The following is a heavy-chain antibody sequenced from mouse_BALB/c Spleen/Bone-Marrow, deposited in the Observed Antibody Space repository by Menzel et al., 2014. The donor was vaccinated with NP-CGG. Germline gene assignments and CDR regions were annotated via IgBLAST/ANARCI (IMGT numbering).Heavy chain of an antibody. Sequence: VQLKESGAELVKPGASVKVSCTASGFNIKDTYMHWGEQRPEKGLEWIGRIDPANGNTKYDPKFQGKATITADTSSNTAYLQLSSLTSEDTAVYYCASYDYGYYFDYWGQGTTLTVSS. CDR2: IDPANGNT. CDR3: ASYDYGYYFDY. D-gene: IGHD2-4*01. J-gene: IGHJ2*01. CDR1: GFNIKDTY. V-gene: IGHV14-3*02.